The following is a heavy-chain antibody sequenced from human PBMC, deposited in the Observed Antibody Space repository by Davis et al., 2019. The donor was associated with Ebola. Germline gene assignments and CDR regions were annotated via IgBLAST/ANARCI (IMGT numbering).Heavy chain of an antibody. CDR2: ISAYNGNT. Sequence: AASVKVSCKASGYTFTSYGISWVRQAPGQGLEWMGWISAYNGNTNYAQKLQGRVTMTTDTSTSTAYMALRSLRPDDTAVYYCAREITMVRGGGWFDPWGQGTLVTVSS. CDR3: AREITMVRGGGWFDP. J-gene: IGHJ5*02. V-gene: IGHV1-18*01. D-gene: IGHD3-10*01. CDR1: GYTFTSYG.